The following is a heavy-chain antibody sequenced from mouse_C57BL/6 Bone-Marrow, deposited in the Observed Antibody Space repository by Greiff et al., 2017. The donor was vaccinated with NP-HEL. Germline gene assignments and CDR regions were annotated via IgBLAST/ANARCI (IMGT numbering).Heavy chain of an antibody. CDR2: IYPGSGST. CDR1: GYTFTSYW. V-gene: IGHV1-55*01. J-gene: IGHJ2*02. Sequence: QVQLQQPGAELVKPGASVKMSCKASGYTFTSYWITWVKQRPGQGLEWIGDIYPGSGSTNYNEKFKSKATLTVDTSSSTAYMQLSSLTSEDSAVYYCAVFITTVVAHLDYWGQGTSLTVSS. D-gene: IGHD1-1*01. CDR3: AVFITTVVAHLDY.